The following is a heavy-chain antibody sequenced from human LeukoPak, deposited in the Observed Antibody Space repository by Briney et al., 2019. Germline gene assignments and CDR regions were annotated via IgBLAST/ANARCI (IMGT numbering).Heavy chain of an antibody. CDR1: GYIFTSYD. V-gene: IGHV1-18*01. J-gene: IGHJ5*02. Sequence: ASVKVSCKASGYIFTSYDISWVRQAPGQGLEWMGWISTFNDNTNYAQTLQGRVTMTTDTSTSTAYMELRSLRSDDTAVYYCARDWPHSSSWYGNGWFDPWGQGTLVTVSS. CDR3: ARDWPHSSSWYGNGWFDP. CDR2: ISTFNDNT. D-gene: IGHD6-13*01.